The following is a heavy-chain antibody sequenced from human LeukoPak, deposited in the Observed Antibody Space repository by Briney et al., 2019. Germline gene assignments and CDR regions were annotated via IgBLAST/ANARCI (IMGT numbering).Heavy chain of an antibody. V-gene: IGHV3-21*01. Sequence: GGSLRLSCAASGFTFSSYSMNWVRQAPGKGLEWVSSISSSSSYIYYADSVKGRFTISRDNAKNSLYLQMNSLRAEDTAVYYCARGRGYCSSTSCQNWFDPWSQGTLVTVSS. CDR2: ISSSSSYI. D-gene: IGHD2-2*01. CDR3: ARGRGYCSSTSCQNWFDP. J-gene: IGHJ5*02. CDR1: GFTFSSYS.